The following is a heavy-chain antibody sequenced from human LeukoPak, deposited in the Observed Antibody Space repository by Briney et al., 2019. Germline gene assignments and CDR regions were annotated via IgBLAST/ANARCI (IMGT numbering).Heavy chain of an antibody. V-gene: IGHV4-4*07. CDR1: GGSISSYY. CDR2: IYTSGST. D-gene: IGHD3-16*02. CDR3: ARVEGIMITFGGVIAE. Sequence: PSETLSLTCTVSGGSISSYYWSWIRQPAGKGLEWIGRIYTSGSTNYNPSLKSRVTMSVDTSKNQFSLKLSSVTAADTAVYYCARVEGIMITFGGVIAEWSQGTLVTVSS. J-gene: IGHJ4*02.